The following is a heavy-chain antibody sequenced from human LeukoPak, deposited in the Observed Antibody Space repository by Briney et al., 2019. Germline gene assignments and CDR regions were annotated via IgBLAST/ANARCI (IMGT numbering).Heavy chain of an antibody. CDR1: GSTFSSTG. V-gene: IGHV3-48*04. Sequence: GGSLRLSCAASGSTFSSTGMNWVRQAPGKGLEWVSYISSATSTIYYADSVKGRFTISRDNAKNSLYLQMNSLRAEDTAVYYCARDVTYYGGDWFDPWGQGTLVTVSS. D-gene: IGHD4-23*01. CDR2: ISSATSTI. CDR3: ARDVTYYGGDWFDP. J-gene: IGHJ5*02.